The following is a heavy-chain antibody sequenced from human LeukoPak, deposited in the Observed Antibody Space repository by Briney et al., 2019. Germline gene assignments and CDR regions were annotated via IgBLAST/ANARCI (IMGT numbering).Heavy chain of an antibody. Sequence: GGSLRLSCAASGFTFSNYAMSWVRQAPGKGLEWVANIKQDGSEKYYVDSVKGRFTISRDDAKNSLYLQMNSLRAEDTAVYYCARNRVDTAMFDYWGQGTLVTVSS. D-gene: IGHD5-18*01. J-gene: IGHJ4*02. CDR3: ARNRVDTAMFDY. CDR1: GFTFSNYA. CDR2: IKQDGSEK. V-gene: IGHV3-7*01.